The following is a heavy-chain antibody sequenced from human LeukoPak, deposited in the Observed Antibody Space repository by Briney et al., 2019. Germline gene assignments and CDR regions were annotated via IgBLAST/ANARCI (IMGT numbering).Heavy chain of an antibody. CDR3: ARMEGGD. Sequence: IINPSDSSTNYAQIFQGRVTMTRDTSTSTVYMELSSLRSEDTAVYYCARMEGGDWGQGTLVTVSS. J-gene: IGHJ4*02. V-gene: IGHV1-46*01. CDR2: INPSDSST. D-gene: IGHD1-1*01.